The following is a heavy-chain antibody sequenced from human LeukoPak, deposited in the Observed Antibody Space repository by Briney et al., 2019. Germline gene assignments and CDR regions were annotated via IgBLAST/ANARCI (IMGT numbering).Heavy chain of an antibody. CDR1: GGSISSSSYY. D-gene: IGHD6-19*01. CDR2: IYYSGST. CDR3: AREASSGWTRIDY. Sequence: SETLSLTCTVSGGSISSSSYYWGWIRQPPGKGLEWIGYIYYSGSTNYNPSLKSRVTISVDTSKNQFSLKLSSVTAADTAVYYCAREASSGWTRIDYWGQGTLVIVSS. J-gene: IGHJ4*02. V-gene: IGHV4-61*01.